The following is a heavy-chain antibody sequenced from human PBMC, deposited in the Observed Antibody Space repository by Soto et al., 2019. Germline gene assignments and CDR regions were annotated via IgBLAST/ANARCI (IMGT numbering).Heavy chain of an antibody. D-gene: IGHD6-19*01. J-gene: IGHJ4*02. CDR2: ISGSGGST. Sequence: EVQLLESGGGLVQPGGSLRLSCAASGFTFNSYAMSWVRQAPGKGLEWVSAISGSGGSTYYADSVKGRFTISRDNSKNTLYLQMNSLRAEDTAVYYCAKDRRIAVAGRAYFDYWGQGTLVTVSS. CDR1: GFTFNSYA. CDR3: AKDRRIAVAGRAYFDY. V-gene: IGHV3-23*01.